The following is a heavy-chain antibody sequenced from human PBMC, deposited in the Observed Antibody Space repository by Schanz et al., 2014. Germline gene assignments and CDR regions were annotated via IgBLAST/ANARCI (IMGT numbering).Heavy chain of an antibody. CDR1: GYTFTTYA. CDR3: AKAEYDILTDSYSRLDP. D-gene: IGHD3-9*01. Sequence: QIQLVQSGPEVKKPGASVRVSCKASGYTFTTYAMSWVRQAPGQGLEWVGWISVYTGNIKYGQKVQGRVTMTADTSTNTAYMELRSLRSDDTAVYYCAKAEYDILTDSYSRLDPWGQGTLVTVSS. CDR2: ISVYTGNI. J-gene: IGHJ5*02. V-gene: IGHV1-18*01.